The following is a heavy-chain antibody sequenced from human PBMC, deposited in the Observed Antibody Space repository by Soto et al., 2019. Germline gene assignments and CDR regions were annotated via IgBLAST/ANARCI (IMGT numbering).Heavy chain of an antibody. J-gene: IGHJ4*02. V-gene: IGHV1-69*02. Sequence: QVQLVQSGAEVKKPGSSVKVSCKASGGTFSSYTISWVRQAPGQGLEWMGRIIPILGIANYAQKFQGRVTITADKATSTAYMELSSLRSEDTAVYYCASAGERGQQLPFWGQGTLVTVSS. CDR2: IIPILGIA. D-gene: IGHD6-13*01. CDR3: ASAGERGQQLPF. CDR1: GGTFSSYT.